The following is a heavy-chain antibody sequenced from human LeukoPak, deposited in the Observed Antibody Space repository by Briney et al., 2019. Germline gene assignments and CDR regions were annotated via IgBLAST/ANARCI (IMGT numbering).Heavy chain of an antibody. CDR1: GFTFSSYG. V-gene: IGHV3-33*01. Sequence: GGSLRLSCAASGFTFSSYGMHWVRQAPGKGLEWVAVIWYDGSNKYYADSVKGRFTISRDNSKNTLYLQMNSLRAEDTAVYYCARGWEYFDYWGREPWSPSPQ. J-gene: IGHJ4*02. D-gene: IGHD1-26*01. CDR2: IWYDGSNK. CDR3: ARGWEYFDY.